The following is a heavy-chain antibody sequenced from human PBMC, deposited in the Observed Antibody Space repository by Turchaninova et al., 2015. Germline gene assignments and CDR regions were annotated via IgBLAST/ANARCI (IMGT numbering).Heavy chain of an antibody. D-gene: IGHD2-15*01. CDR2: IYYSGST. J-gene: IGHJ5*02. V-gene: IGHV4-39*07. CDR3: ARAGRPYCSGGSCQNWFDP. CDR1: GGSINRNTSY. Sequence: QLQLQESGPGLVKPSENLSLTCPVPGGSINRNTSYWGWIRQPPGKGLEWIGNIYYSGSTYYNPSLKSRVTISVDTSKNQFSLKLTSVTAADTAVYYCARAGRPYCSGGSCQNWFDPWGQGTLVTVSS.